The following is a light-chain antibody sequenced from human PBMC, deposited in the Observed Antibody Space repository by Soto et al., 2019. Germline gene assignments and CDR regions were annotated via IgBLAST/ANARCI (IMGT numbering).Light chain of an antibody. CDR1: QSISSW. CDR3: QQYNSYPLYT. V-gene: IGKV1-5*01. J-gene: IGKJ2*01. Sequence: IQMTQSPSTLSASVGDRVTITCRAIQSISSWLAWYQQKPGKAPKLLIYDASSLESGVPARFSGSGSGTEFTLTIGSLQPDDFATYYCQQYNSYPLYTFGQGTKLEIK. CDR2: DAS.